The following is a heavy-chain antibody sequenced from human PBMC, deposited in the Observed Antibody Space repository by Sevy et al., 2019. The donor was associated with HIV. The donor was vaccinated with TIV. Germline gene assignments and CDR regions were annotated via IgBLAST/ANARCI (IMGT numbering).Heavy chain of an antibody. CDR1: GFTFSSYG. Sequence: GGSLRLSCAASGFTFSSYGMHWVRQAPGKGLEWVAVIWYDGNNQYYADSVKGRFTIYRDNSKNTLYLQMNSLRPEDTAVYYCARDQHHVGWPLDYWGQGTLVTVSS. J-gene: IGHJ4*02. CDR2: IWYDGNNQ. CDR3: ARDQHHVGWPLDY. D-gene: IGHD6-13*01. V-gene: IGHV3-33*01.